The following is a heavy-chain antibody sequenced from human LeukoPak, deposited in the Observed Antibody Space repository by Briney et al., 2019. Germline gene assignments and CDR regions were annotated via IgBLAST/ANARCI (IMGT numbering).Heavy chain of an antibody. D-gene: IGHD1-26*01. CDR1: GFTFTRSA. Sequence: GGSLGLSCVASGFTFTRSAMHWVRQAPGKGREWVAFIQDDGDNKYYADSVKGRFTISRDDSQNTLYLQMNSLTVEDTAVYYCAKRWDSTWSYFDPWGQGTLVTVSS. J-gene: IGHJ4*02. CDR2: IQDDGDNK. V-gene: IGHV3-30*02. CDR3: AKRWDSTWSYFDP.